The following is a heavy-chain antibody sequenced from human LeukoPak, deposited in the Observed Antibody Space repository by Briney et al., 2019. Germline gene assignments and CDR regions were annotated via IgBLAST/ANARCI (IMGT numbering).Heavy chain of an antibody. CDR3: ARRGHIAVAGNGFDY. J-gene: IGHJ4*02. D-gene: IGHD6-19*01. CDR1: GYSFTSYW. CDR2: IYPGDSDT. V-gene: IGHV5-51*01. Sequence: GESLKISCKGSGYSFTSYWIGWVRQMPGKGLEWMGIIYPGDSDTRYSPSFQGQVTISADKSISTAYLQWSSLKASDTAMYYCARRGHIAVAGNGFDYWGQGTLVTVSS.